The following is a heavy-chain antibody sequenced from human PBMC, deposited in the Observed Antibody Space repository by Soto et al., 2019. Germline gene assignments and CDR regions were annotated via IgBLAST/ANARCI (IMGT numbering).Heavy chain of an antibody. CDR2: IYYSGST. D-gene: IGHD3-16*01. CDR3: ARGGDWADDAFDI. CDR1: GGSISSSSYY. Sequence: QLQLQESGPGLVKPSETLSLTCTVSGGSISSSSYYWGWIRQPPGKGLEWIGSIYYSGSTYYNPSLKSRVTISVDTSKNQFSLKLSSVTAADTAVYYCARGGDWADDAFDIWGQGTMVTVSS. V-gene: IGHV4-39*01. J-gene: IGHJ3*02.